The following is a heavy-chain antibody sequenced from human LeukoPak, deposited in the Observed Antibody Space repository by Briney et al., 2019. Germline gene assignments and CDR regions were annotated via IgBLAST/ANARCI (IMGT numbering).Heavy chain of an antibody. CDR2: ISGSGGST. V-gene: IGHV3-23*01. J-gene: IGHJ4*02. CDR1: GFTFNNYA. D-gene: IGHD6-19*01. CDR3: AKQLIAEASREDY. Sequence: GGSLLLSCAASGFTFNNYAMSWVRQAPGKGLEGVSAISGSGGSTYYADSVKGRFTISRDNSKNTLYLQMNSLRAEDTAVYYCAKQLIAEASREDYWGQGTLVTVSS.